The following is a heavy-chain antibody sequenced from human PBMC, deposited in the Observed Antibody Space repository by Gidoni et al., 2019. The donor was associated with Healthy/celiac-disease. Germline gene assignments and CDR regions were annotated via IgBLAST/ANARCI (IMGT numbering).Heavy chain of an antibody. V-gene: IGHV4-31*03. CDR1: GGPISSGGYY. CDR3: ARFTVTTGYFDY. Sequence: QVQLQESGPGLVKPSQTLSLTCTVSGGPISSGGYYWSWLRQHPGKGLEGIGYLYYSGSTYYNPSLKSRVTISVDTSKNQFSLKLSSVTAADTAVYYCARFTVTTGYFDYWGQGTLVTVSS. CDR2: LYYSGST. J-gene: IGHJ4*02. D-gene: IGHD4-17*01.